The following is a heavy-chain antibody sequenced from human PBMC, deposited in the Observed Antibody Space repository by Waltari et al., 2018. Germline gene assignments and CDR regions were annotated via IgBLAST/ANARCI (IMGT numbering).Heavy chain of an antibody. CDR3: ARDSVVVIAIRNYGMDV. V-gene: IGHV3-48*01. D-gene: IGHD2-21*01. CDR1: GFTFSSYS. CDR2: ISSSSSTL. J-gene: IGHJ6*02. Sequence: EVQLVESGGGLVQPGGSLSLSCAASGFTFSSYSMNWVRQAPGKGLEWVSYISSSSSTLYYADSVKGRFTISRDNAKNSLYLQMNSLRAEDTAVYYCARDSVVVIAIRNYGMDVWGQGTTVTVSS.